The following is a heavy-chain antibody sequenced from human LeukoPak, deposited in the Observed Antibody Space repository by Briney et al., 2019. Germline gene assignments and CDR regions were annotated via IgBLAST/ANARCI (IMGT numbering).Heavy chain of an antibody. D-gene: IGHD3-9*01. CDR3: ARGSRYFDWLLPRRNWFDP. CDR1: GGSISSYY. J-gene: IGHJ5*02. V-gene: IGHV4-59*01. CDR2: IYYSGST. Sequence: SETLSLTCTVSGGSISSYYWSWIRQPPGKGLEWIGYIYYSGSTNYNPSLKSRVTISIDTSKNQFSLKLSSVTAADTAVYYCARGSRYFDWLLPRRNWFDPWGQGTLVTVSS.